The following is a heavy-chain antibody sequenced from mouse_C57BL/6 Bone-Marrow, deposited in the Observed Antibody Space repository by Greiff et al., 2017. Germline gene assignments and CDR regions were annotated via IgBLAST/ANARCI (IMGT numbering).Heavy chain of an antibody. J-gene: IGHJ3*01. CDR2: ISDGGSYT. D-gene: IGHD1-1*01. Sequence: EVKVEESGGGLVKPGGSLKLSCAASGFTFSSYAMSWVRQTPEKRLEWVATISDGGSYTYYPDNVKGRFTISRDNAKNNLYLQMSHLKSEDTAMXYCARDRYYYGSSYGFAYWGQGTLVTVSA. V-gene: IGHV5-4*01. CDR1: GFTFSSYA. CDR3: ARDRYYYGSSYGFAY.